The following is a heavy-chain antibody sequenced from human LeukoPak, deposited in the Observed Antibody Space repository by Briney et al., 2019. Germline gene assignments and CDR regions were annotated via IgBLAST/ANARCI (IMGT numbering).Heavy chain of an antibody. D-gene: IGHD2-21*01. CDR2: ISVYNGDT. J-gene: IGHJ5*02. Sequence: GASVKVSCKASGYTFTTYGISWVRQAPGQGLEWMGWISVYNGDTNYAQKFQGRVTMTTDTSTSTVYMEVRSLTSDDTAMYYCARDRIPVRPGWFDHWGQGTLVSVS. CDR1: GYTFTTYG. CDR3: ARDRIPVRPGWFDH. V-gene: IGHV1-18*01.